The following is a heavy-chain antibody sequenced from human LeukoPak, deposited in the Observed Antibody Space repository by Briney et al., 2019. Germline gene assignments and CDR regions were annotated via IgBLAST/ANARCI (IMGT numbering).Heavy chain of an antibody. CDR3: ASSYCGGTLCYDHY. Sequence: GGSLRLSCAASGFTFSSYEMNWVRQAPGKGLEWVSYISGSGSTIYYADSVKGRFTISRDNAKNSLYLQMNSLRAEDTAVYYCASSYCGGTLCYDHYWGHGTLVTVSS. V-gene: IGHV3-48*03. D-gene: IGHD2-21*01. CDR2: ISGSGSTI. J-gene: IGHJ4*01. CDR1: GFTFSSYE.